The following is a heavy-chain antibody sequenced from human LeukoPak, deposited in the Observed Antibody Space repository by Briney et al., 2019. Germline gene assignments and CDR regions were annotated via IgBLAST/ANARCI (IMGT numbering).Heavy chain of an antibody. CDR3: ATNIQEYCDFWSGFAYDI. CDR2: ISAYNGNT. CDR1: GYTFTSYG. Sequence: ASVKVSCKASGYTFTSYGISWVRQAPGQGLEWMGWISAYNGNTNYAQNLEGRVTMTTDTSTSTAYMELRSLRSDDTAVYYCATNIQEYCDFWSGFAYDIWGQGTMVTVSS. V-gene: IGHV1-18*01. J-gene: IGHJ3*02. D-gene: IGHD3-3*01.